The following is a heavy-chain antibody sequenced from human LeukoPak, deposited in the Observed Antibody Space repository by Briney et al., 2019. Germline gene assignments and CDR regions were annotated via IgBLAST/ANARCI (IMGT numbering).Heavy chain of an antibody. D-gene: IGHD6-13*01. Sequence: GRSLRLSCASSGFTFNTYGMHWVRQAPGKGLEWVALISYDGNYKDYADSVKGRFTISRDNSKNTLYLQMNSLRAEDTAVYYCAKDGLYSSNSLRPNSGWYYFDYWGQGTLVTVSS. CDR2: ISYDGNYK. CDR1: GFTFNTYG. J-gene: IGHJ4*02. CDR3: AKDGLYSSNSLRPNSGWYYFDY. V-gene: IGHV3-30*18.